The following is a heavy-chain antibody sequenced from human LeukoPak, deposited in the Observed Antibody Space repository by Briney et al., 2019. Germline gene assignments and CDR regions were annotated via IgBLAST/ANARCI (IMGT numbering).Heavy chain of an antibody. J-gene: IGHJ4*02. Sequence: SETLSLTCTVSGGSISSSSYYWGWLRQPPGKGLEWIGSIYYSGSTYYNPSLKSRVTISVDTSKNQFSLKLSSVTAADTAVYYCAADRGSGSYRWPFDYWGQGTLVTVSS. CDR1: GGSISSSSYY. D-gene: IGHD1-26*01. CDR2: IYYSGST. CDR3: AADRGSGSYRWPFDY. V-gene: IGHV4-39*07.